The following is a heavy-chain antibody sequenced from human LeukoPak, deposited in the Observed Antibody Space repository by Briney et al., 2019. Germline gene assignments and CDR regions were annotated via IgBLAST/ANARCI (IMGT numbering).Heavy chain of an antibody. J-gene: IGHJ4*02. CDR1: GFTFSSYW. CDR2: INSDGSST. D-gene: IGHD3-22*01. Sequence: PGGPLRLSCAASGFTFSSYWMHWVRQAPGKGLVWVSRINSDGSSTSYADSVKGRFTISRDNAKNTLYLQMNSLRAEDTAVYYCARGGLYYYDSSGPRGDYWGQGTLVTVSS. V-gene: IGHV3-74*01. CDR3: ARGGLYYYDSSGPRGDY.